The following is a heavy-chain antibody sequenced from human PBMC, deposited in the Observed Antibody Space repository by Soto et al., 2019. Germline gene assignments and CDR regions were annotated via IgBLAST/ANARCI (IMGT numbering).Heavy chain of an antibody. Sequence: QVQLQESGPGLVKPSQTLSLTCTVSGDSITSGGYYWSWIRQHPGKGLEWIGYIYYSGFTYYNPYLKIRVTRSVDKSKNQFSLKLSAVTAADTAVYYCSRSVFPWGQGTLVTVSS. CDR2: IYYSGFT. CDR3: SRSVFP. CDR1: GDSITSGGYY. J-gene: IGHJ5*02. V-gene: IGHV4-31*03.